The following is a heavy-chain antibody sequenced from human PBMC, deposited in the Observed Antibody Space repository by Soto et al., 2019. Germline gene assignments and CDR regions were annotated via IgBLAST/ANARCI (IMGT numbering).Heavy chain of an antibody. D-gene: IGHD5-18*01. CDR1: CYSFTSYW. V-gene: IGHV5-51*01. CDR3: ASGIQLWQDAFDI. J-gene: IGHJ3*02. CDR2: IYPGDSDT. Sequence: GXXXXISXXGSCYSFTSYWIGWVRQMPGKGLEWMGIIYPGDSDTRYSPSFQGQVTISADKSISTAYLQWSSLKASDTAMYYCASGIQLWQDAFDIWGQGTMVTVSS.